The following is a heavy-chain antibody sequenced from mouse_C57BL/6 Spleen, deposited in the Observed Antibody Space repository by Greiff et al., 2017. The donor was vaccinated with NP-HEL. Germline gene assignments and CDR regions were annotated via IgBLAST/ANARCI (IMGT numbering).Heavy chain of an antibody. CDR3: ARWVGRMDY. CDR1: GYTFTSYW. V-gene: IGHV1-69*01. J-gene: IGHJ4*01. D-gene: IGHD4-1*01. CDR2: IDPSDSDT. Sequence: VQLQQPGAELVMPGASVKLSCKASGYTFTSYWMHWVKQRPGQGLEWIGEIDPSDSDTNYNQKFKGKSTLTVDKSSSTAYMQLSSLTSEDSAVYYCARWVGRMDYWGQGTSVTVSS.